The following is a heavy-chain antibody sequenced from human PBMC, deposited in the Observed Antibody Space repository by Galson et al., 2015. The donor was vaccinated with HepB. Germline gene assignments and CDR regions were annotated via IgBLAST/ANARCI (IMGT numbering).Heavy chain of an antibody. D-gene: IGHD2-15*01. V-gene: IGHV3-74*01. CDR2: INSDGSST. Sequence: SLRLSCAASGFTFSSYWMHWVRQAPGKGLVWVSRINSDGSSTSYADSVKGRFTISRDNAKNTLYLQMNSLRAEDTAVYYCARDRYCSGGSCYPGWFDPWGQGTLVTVSS. CDR1: GFTFSSYW. CDR3: ARDRYCSGGSCYPGWFDP. J-gene: IGHJ5*02.